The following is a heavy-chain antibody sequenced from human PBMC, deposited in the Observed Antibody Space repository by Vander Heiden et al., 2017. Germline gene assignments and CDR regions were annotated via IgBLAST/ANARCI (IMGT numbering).Heavy chain of an antibody. V-gene: IGHV3-33*01. CDR2: IWYDGSNI. CDR1: AFTFSSYP. D-gene: IGHD6-13*01. J-gene: IGHJ4*02. Sequence: QVQLEESGGGVVQPGRSRRLSCVVSAFTFSSYPMHWVRQAPGKGLEWVAVIWYDGSNIYYADSVKGRFTISRDDSKNTVNPEMNSLRAEDTAVYYCARGRIAAAGVYYFDYWGQGALVTVSS. CDR3: ARGRIAAAGVYYFDY.